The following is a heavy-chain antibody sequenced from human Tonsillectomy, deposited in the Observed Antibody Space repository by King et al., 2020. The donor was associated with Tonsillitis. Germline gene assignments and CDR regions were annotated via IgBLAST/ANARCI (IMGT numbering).Heavy chain of an antibody. V-gene: IGHV4-4*07. D-gene: IGHD3-3*01. CDR2: IYTSGST. CDR3: GRVTDYDFWSGFQTGAFDI. Sequence: QLQESGPGLVKPSETLSLTCTVSGGSISSYYWSWIRQPAGKGLEWIGRIYTSGSTNYNPSLKSRVTMSVDTSKNQFSLKLSTVTAADTAVYYCGRVTDYDFWSGFQTGAFDIWGQGTMVTVSS. J-gene: IGHJ3*02. CDR1: GGSISSYY.